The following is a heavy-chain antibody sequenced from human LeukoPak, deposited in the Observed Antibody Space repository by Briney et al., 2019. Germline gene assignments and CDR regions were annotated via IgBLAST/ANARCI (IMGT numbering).Heavy chain of an antibody. Sequence: SETLSLTCAVYGGSFSGYYWSWIRQPPGKGLEWIGEINHSGSTNYNPSFKSRVTISVDTSKNQFSLKLSSVTAADTAVYYCARADRQQPGIYFDYWGQGTLVTVSS. CDR3: ARADRQQPGIYFDY. CDR1: GGSFSGYY. V-gene: IGHV4-34*01. D-gene: IGHD6-13*01. CDR2: INHSGST. J-gene: IGHJ4*02.